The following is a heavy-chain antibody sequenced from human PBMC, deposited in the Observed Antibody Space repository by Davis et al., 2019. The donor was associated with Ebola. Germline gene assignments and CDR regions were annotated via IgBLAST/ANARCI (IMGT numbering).Heavy chain of an antibody. CDR3: ARRGYCSGGSCYPVDYYGMDV. V-gene: IGHV5-51*01. CDR1: GYSFTNYW. Sequence: GESLKISCQGSGYSFTNYWIGWVRQMPGKGLEWMGIIYPGDSDTRYSPSFQGQVTISADKSISTAYLQWSSLKASDTAMYYCARRGYCSGGSCYPVDYYGMDVWGQGTTVTVSS. J-gene: IGHJ6*02. D-gene: IGHD2-15*01. CDR2: IYPGDSDT.